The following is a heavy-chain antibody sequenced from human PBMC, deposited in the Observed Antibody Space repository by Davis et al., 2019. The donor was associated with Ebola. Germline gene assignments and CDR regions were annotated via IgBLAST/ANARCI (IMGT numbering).Heavy chain of an antibody. CDR3: ARGLHMVVTGTGDH. V-gene: IGHV3-23*01. D-gene: IGHD2-21*02. J-gene: IGHJ4*02. Sequence: GESLKISCVASGFTFNSHAMTWVRQAPGKGLEWVAHIGGSGGTTYYADSVKGRFTISRDNFKNTVILQMNSLRVEDTAVYYCARGLHMVVTGTGDHWGQGTPVTVSS. CDR1: GFTFNSHA. CDR2: IGGSGGTT.